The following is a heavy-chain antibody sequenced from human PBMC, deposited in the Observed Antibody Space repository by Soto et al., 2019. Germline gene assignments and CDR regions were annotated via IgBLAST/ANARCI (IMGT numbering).Heavy chain of an antibody. Sequence: SVKVSCKASGGTFRNYPINWVRQAPGQGLEWVGSIFPLTDIPDYAQNFQARLTISADKSTSTAYMELSSLTSDDTAMYFCARGPLVVLNYFESWGQGTLVTVSS. V-gene: IGHV1-69*04. J-gene: IGHJ4*02. CDR1: GGTFRNYP. CDR3: ARGPLVVLNYFES. CDR2: IFPLTDIP.